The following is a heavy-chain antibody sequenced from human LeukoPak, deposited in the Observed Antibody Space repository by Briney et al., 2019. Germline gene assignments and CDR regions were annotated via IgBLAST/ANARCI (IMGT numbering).Heavy chain of an antibody. CDR1: GFTFNTYA. D-gene: IGHD3-22*01. CDR2: ISGSGGST. CDR3: AKSSYYDASGYYREYYFDY. Sequence: GGSLRLSCAASGFTFNTYAMSWVRQAPGKGLEWVSTISGSGGSTYHADSVKGRFTISRDNSKNTLYLQMDSLRAEDTAVYYCAKSSYYDASGYYREYYFDYWGQGTLVTVSS. V-gene: IGHV3-23*01. J-gene: IGHJ4*02.